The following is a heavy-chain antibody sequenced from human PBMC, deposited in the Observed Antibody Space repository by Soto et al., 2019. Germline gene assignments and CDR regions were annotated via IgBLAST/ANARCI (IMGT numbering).Heavy chain of an antibody. Sequence: QVQLVQSGAEVKKPGSSVKVSCKVSGGRFNTNAISWLRQAPGQGLEWMGGIIAIFDKANYAQKFQDRVTMTADESTSTAYMELSSLRSDDTAVYFCTREAHGGNVESWCQGTLVTGSS. V-gene: IGHV1-69*12. J-gene: IGHJ4*02. CDR2: IIAIFDKA. D-gene: IGHD2-15*01. CDR3: TREAHGGNVES. CDR1: GGRFNTNA.